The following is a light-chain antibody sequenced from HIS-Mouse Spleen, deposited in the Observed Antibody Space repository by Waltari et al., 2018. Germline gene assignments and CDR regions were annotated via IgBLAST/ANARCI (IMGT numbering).Light chain of an antibody. CDR3: QSYDSSNWV. J-gene: IGLJ3*02. CDR1: SGSIASNY. V-gene: IGLV6-57*02. CDR2: ADN. Sequence: NFMLTQPHSVSESPGKTVTISCTGSSGSIASNYLQWYLQRPGSAPTTVIYADNQRPSGVPDRFSGSIDSSSNSASLTISGLKTEDEADYYCQSYDSSNWVFGGGTKLTVL.